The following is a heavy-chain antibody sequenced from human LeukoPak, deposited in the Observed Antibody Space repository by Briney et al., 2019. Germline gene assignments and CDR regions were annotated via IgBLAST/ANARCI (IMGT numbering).Heavy chain of an antibody. CDR2: IKQDESEK. CDR1: RFTFTNYW. V-gene: IGHV3-7*03. J-gene: IGHJ5*02. CDR3: AKKVSATFDP. D-gene: IGHD2-8*01. Sequence: GGSLRLSCIASRFTFTNYWMSWVRQAPGRGLEWVANIKQDESEKYYEDSVKGRFTISRDNSKNTLYLQMNSLRAEDTAVYYCAKKVSATFDPWGQGTLVTVSS.